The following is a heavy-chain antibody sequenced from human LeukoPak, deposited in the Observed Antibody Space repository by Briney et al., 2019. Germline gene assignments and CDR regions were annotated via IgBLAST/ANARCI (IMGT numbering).Heavy chain of an antibody. D-gene: IGHD5-24*01. CDR3: ARDREGDGYNFAAFDI. V-gene: IGHV3-11*04. CDR2: IISSGSTI. J-gene: IGHJ3*02. Sequence: GGSLRLSCAASGFTFSDYYMSWIRQAPGKGLEWVSYIISSGSTIYYADSVKGRFTISRDNAKNSLYLQMNSLRAEDTAVYYCARDREGDGYNFAAFDIWGQGTMVTVSS. CDR1: GFTFSDYY.